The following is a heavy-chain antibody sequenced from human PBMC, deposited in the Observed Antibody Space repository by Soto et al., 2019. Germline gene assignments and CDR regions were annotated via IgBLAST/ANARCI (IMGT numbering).Heavy chain of an antibody. CDR2: IYYSGST. CDR1: GGSISRSSYY. Sequence: TLSLTCTASGGSISRSSYYWGWIRQPPGKGLEWIGSIYYSGSTYYNPSLKSRVTISVDTSKNQFSLKLSSVTTADTAVYYCARHDYGGFGLWGQGTLVTVSS. V-gene: IGHV4-39*01. D-gene: IGHD4-17*01. J-gene: IGHJ4*02. CDR3: ARHDYGGFGL.